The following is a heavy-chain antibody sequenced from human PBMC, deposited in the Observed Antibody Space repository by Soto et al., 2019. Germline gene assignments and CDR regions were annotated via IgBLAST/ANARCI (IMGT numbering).Heavy chain of an antibody. J-gene: IGHJ4*02. D-gene: IGHD3-10*01. Sequence: QLQLQESGSGLVKPSQTLSLTCAVSGGSISSGGYSWSWIRQPPGKGLEWIGYIYHSGSTYYKPSPKSRVTISVDRSKNQFSLKLSSVTAADTAVYYCARENNVLPGGYFDYWGQGTLVTVSS. CDR2: IYHSGST. CDR1: GGSISSGGYS. CDR3: ARENNVLPGGYFDY. V-gene: IGHV4-30-2*01.